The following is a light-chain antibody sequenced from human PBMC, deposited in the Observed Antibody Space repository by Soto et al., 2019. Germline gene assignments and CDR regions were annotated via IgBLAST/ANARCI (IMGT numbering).Light chain of an antibody. CDR3: QQSYNTLWT. CDR2: ATS. Sequence: DIQMTQSPSSLSASVGDRVTITCRASQNIDSYLSWYQQKPGMAPKLLIFATSSLQIGVPSRFSGGRSGTDFTLTISNLQPEDFATYYCQQSYNTLWTFGQGTKVEIK. CDR1: QNIDSY. J-gene: IGKJ1*01. V-gene: IGKV1-39*01.